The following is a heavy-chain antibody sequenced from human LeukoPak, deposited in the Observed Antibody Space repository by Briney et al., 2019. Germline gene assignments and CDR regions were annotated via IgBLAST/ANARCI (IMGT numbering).Heavy chain of an antibody. CDR2: INHSGST. CDR1: GGSFSGYY. D-gene: IGHD1-1*01. CDR3: ARRAGVRRERPLGYFQH. Sequence: SETLSLTCAVYGGSFSGYYWSWIRQPPGKGLEWIGEINHSGSTNYNPSLKSRVTISVDTSKNQFSLKLSSVTAADTAVYYCARRAGVRRERPLGYFQHWGQGTLVTASS. J-gene: IGHJ1*01. V-gene: IGHV4-34*01.